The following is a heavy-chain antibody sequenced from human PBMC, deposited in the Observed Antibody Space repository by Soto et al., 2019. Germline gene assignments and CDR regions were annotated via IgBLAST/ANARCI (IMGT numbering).Heavy chain of an antibody. CDR3: ASEWRHDGLDY. V-gene: IGHV3-30-3*01. D-gene: IGHD5-18*01. Sequence: GGSLRLSCAASGFTSSSYAMDGVRQARGKGLEWVAVISYEGSNKYYADSVKGRFIISRDNSKSTLYLQMNSLRAEDTAVYYCASEWRHDGLDYWGQGTLVTVSS. CDR2: ISYEGSNK. J-gene: IGHJ4*02. CDR1: GFTSSSYA.